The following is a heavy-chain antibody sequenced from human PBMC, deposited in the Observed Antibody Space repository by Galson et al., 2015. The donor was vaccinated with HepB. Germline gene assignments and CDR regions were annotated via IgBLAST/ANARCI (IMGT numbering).Heavy chain of an antibody. V-gene: IGHV3-23*01. D-gene: IGHD1-14*01. CDR3: AEYLLSGTNSPFDY. Sequence: SLRLSCAASGFTFSSYAMSWVRQAPGKGLEWVSAISGSGGGTYYADSVKGRFTISRDNSKNTRYLQMNSLRADDTAVYYCAEYLLSGTNSPFDYWGQGTLVTVSS. CDR1: GFTFSSYA. J-gene: IGHJ4*02. CDR2: ISGSGGGT.